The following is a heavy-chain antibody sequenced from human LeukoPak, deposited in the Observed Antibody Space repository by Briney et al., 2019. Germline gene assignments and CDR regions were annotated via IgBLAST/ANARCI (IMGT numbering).Heavy chain of an antibody. CDR1: GYMFSVFF. CDR2: IYPNDGET. D-gene: IGHD4/OR15-4a*01. V-gene: IGHV1-2*06. CDR3: MTIEGLPSNTLSV. J-gene: IGHJ3*01. Sequence: ASLKVSCAASGYMFSVFFMHSVRQGPRQGLEWMGRIYPNDGETVYAQEFQGRVTMTRDTSIATAYMELTSLTFDDSAFYYCMTIEGLPSNTLSVWGQGTKVTVSS.